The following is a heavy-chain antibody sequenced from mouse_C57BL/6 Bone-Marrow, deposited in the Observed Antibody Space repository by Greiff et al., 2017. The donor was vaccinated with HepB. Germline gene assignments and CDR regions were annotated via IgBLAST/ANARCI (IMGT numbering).Heavy chain of an antibody. D-gene: IGHD2-4*01. Sequence: EVKLVESGGGLVKPGGSLKLSCAASGFTFSSYAMSWVRQTPEKRLEWVATISDGGSYTYYPDNVKGRFTISRDNAKNNLYLQMSHLKSEDTAMYYCARDPLPYYDYYDDYFDYWGQGTTLTVSS. CDR2: ISDGGSYT. CDR3: ARDPLPYYDYYDDYFDY. CDR1: GFTFSSYA. V-gene: IGHV5-4*01. J-gene: IGHJ2*01.